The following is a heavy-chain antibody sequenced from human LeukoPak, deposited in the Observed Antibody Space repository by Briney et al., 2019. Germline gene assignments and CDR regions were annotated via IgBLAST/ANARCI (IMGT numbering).Heavy chain of an antibody. J-gene: IGHJ4*02. CDR1: GFTFGDYG. V-gene: IGHV3-30*18. D-gene: IGHD3-10*01. Sequence: GGSLRLSCAASGFTFGDYGIHWVRQAPGKGLEWVAVISYDGTKKYYADSVKGRLTISRDNSNNTLYLQINSLKAEDTAVYYCTKGPDPGGFGYWGRGTLVTVSS. CDR2: ISYDGTKK. CDR3: TKGPDPGGFGY.